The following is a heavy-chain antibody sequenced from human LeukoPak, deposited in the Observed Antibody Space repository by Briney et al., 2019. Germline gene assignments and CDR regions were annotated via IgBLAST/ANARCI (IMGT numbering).Heavy chain of an antibody. CDR2: IHHGGST. CDR3: ARMGPLGITGTTQYYYYYMDV. D-gene: IGHD1-7*01. Sequence: SETLSLTCAVSGYSISSGHWWSWVRQPPGKGLEWIGEIHHGGSTNYNPSLKSRVTISVDKSKNQFSLKLSSVTAADTAVYYCARMGPLGITGTTQYYYYYMDVWGKGTTVTVSS. CDR1: GYSISSGHW. V-gene: IGHV4-4*02. J-gene: IGHJ6*03.